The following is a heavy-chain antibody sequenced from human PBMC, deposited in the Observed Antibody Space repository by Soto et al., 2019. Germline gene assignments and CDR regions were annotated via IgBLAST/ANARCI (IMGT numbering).Heavy chain of an antibody. CDR1: GGSISSSSYY. J-gene: IGHJ4*02. CDR2: IYYSGST. V-gene: IGHV4-39*01. CDR3: ARGGWLPLAVTTLFDY. D-gene: IGHD6-19*01. Sequence: QLQLQESGPGLVKPSETLSLTCTVSGGSISSSSYYWGWIRQPPGKGLEWIGSIYYSGSTYYNPSLKSRVTISVDTSKNQFSLKLSSVTAADTAVYYCARGGWLPLAVTTLFDYWGQGTLVTVSS.